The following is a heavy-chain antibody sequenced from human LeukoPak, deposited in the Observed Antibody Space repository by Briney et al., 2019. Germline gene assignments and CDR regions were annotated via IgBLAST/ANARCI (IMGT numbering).Heavy chain of an antibody. CDR3: ATNGGTPPRYMNV. CDR1: GLTFRNYG. J-gene: IGHJ6*03. CDR2: IWYDGSNE. Sequence: GGSLRLSCAASGLTFRNYGMHWVRQAPGKGLEWVAVIWYDGSNEGYADSVKGRFTISRDNSKNMLYLQMNSLRDEDTAVYYWATNGGTPPRYMNVWGKGTTVSVSS. V-gene: IGHV3-33*01. D-gene: IGHD2-8*01.